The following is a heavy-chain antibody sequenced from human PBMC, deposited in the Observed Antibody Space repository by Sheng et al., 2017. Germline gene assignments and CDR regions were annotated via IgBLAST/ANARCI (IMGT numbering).Heavy chain of an antibody. D-gene: IGHD3-3*01. CDR1: GGSFSGYY. CDR2: INHSGST. V-gene: IGHV4-34*01. Sequence: QVQLQQWGAGLLKPSETLSLTCAVYGGSFSGYYWSWIRQPPGKGLEWIGEINHSGSTNYNPSLKSRVTISVDTSKNQFSLKLSSVTAADTAMYYCARRARGIFGAYFDYWGQGTLVTVSS. J-gene: IGHJ4*02. CDR3: ARRARGIFGAYFDY.